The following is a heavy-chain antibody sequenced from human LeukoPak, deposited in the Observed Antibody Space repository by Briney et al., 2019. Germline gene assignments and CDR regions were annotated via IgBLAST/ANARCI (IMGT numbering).Heavy chain of an antibody. CDR3: ARDSRVGPDYYFDY. V-gene: IGHV3-48*02. J-gene: IGHJ4*02. Sequence: GGSLRLSCAASGFTFSSYSMNWVRQAPGKGLEWVSYISSSSSTIYYADSVEGRFTISRDNAKNSLYLQMNSLRDEDTAVYYCARDSRVGPDYYFDYWGQGTLVTVSS. D-gene: IGHD3/OR15-3a*01. CDR2: ISSSSSTI. CDR1: GFTFSSYS.